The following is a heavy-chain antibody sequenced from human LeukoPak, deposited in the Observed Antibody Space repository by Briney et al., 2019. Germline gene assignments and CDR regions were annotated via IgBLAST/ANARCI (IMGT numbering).Heavy chain of an antibody. D-gene: IGHD5-18*01. CDR2: INHSGST. CDR3: ARGKRGYSYANDY. Sequence: SETLSLTCAVYGGSFSGYYWSWIRQPPGKGLEWIGEINHSGSTNYNPSLNSRVTISVDTSKNQFSLKLSSVTAADTAVYYCARGKRGYSYANDYWGQGTLVTVSS. V-gene: IGHV4-34*01. CDR1: GGSFSGYY. J-gene: IGHJ4*02.